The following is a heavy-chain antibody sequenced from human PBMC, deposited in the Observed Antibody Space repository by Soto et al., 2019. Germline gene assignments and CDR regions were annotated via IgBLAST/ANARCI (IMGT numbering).Heavy chain of an antibody. CDR2: IYYSGST. Sequence: PSETLSLTCTVSGGSISSSSYYWGWIRQPPGKGLEWIGSIYYSGSTYYNPSLKSRVTISVDTSKNQFSLKLSSVTAADTAVYYCARIGGDYAFDYWGQGTLVTVSS. J-gene: IGHJ4*02. CDR3: ARIGGDYAFDY. CDR1: GGSISSSSYY. D-gene: IGHD4-17*01. V-gene: IGHV4-39*01.